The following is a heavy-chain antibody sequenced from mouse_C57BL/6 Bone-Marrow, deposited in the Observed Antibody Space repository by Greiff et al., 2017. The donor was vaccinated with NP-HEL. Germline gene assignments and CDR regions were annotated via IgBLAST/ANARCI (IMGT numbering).Heavy chain of an antibody. V-gene: IGHV5-15*01. D-gene: IGHD2-1*01. Sequence: EVQRVESGGGLVQPGGSLKLSCAASGFTFSDYGMAWVRQAPRKGPEWVAFISNLAYSIYYADTVTGRFTISRENAKNTLYLEMSSLRSEDTAMYYCARHVYYGNYRQGYFDVWGTGTTVTVSS. CDR3: ARHVYYGNYRQGYFDV. J-gene: IGHJ1*03. CDR2: ISNLAYSI. CDR1: GFTFSDYG.